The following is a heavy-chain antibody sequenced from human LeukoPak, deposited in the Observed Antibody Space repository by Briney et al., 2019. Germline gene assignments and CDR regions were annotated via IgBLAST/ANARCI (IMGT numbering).Heavy chain of an antibody. CDR3: AKALTTYSGSYDGLDY. V-gene: IGHV3-23*01. CDR2: ISGSGGST. CDR1: GFTFSSYG. Sequence: GGSLRLSCAASGFTFSSYGMSWVRQAPGKGLEWVSAISGSGGSTYYADSVKGRFTISRDNSKNTLYLQMNSLRAEDTAVYYCAKALTTYSGSYDGLDYWGQGTLVTVSS. J-gene: IGHJ4*02. D-gene: IGHD1-26*01.